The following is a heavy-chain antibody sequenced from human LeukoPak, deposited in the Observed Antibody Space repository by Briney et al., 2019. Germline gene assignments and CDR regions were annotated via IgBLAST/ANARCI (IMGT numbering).Heavy chain of an antibody. CDR1: GGSISSSSYY. CDR3: ARGGTTVATRYFDY. D-gene: IGHD4-17*01. V-gene: IGHV4-39*01. Sequence: PSETLSLTCTVSGGSISSSSYYWGWIRQPPGEGLEWIGSIYYSGSTHYNPSLKSRVTISVDTSKNQFSLKLSSVTAADTAVYYCARGGTTVATRYFDYWGQGTLVTVSS. J-gene: IGHJ4*02. CDR2: IYYSGST.